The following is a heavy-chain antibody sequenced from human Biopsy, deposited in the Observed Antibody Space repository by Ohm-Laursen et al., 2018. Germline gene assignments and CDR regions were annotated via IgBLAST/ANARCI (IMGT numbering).Heavy chain of an antibody. V-gene: IGHV4-59*01. CDR1: GGSISSDY. Sequence: PPGTLSLTCTVSGGSISSDYWSWIRQSPGKGLEWIGYISNRGSTNYNPSLRGRVTISVDTSKNQFSLKLSPVTAADTAVFFCARLYRLDDYWNDDPPDAFDVWGQGTRVTVSS. CDR3: ARLYRLDDYWNDDPPDAFDV. D-gene: IGHD3-3*01. J-gene: IGHJ3*01. CDR2: ISNRGST.